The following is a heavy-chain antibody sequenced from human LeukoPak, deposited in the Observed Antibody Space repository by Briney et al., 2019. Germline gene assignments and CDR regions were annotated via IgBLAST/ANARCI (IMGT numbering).Heavy chain of an antibody. CDR1: GGSISSGGYY. CDR3: ARDQGRGYSYGLRGVFDY. Sequence: SQTLSLTCTVSGGSISSGGYYWSWIRPHPGKGLEWIGYIYYSGSTYYNPSLKSRVTISVDTSKNQFSLKLSSVTAADTAVYYCARDQGRGYSYGLRGVFDYWGQGTLVTVSS. D-gene: IGHD5-18*01. V-gene: IGHV4-31*03. CDR2: IYYSGST. J-gene: IGHJ4*02.